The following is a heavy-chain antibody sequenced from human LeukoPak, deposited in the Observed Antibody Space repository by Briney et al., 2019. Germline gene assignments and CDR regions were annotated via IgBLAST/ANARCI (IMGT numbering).Heavy chain of an antibody. V-gene: IGHV3-30*02. Sequence: GGSLRLSCAASGFSFSTYGMQWVRQAPGKGLEWVTFIRYDGSNKHYADSVKGQFSISRDNSKNTLYLQMSSLRAEDTAVYYCASGVYYGSGSYPPGAFDIWGQGTMVTVSS. CDR2: IRYDGSNK. D-gene: IGHD3-10*01. CDR3: ASGVYYGSGSYPPGAFDI. J-gene: IGHJ3*02. CDR1: GFSFSTYG.